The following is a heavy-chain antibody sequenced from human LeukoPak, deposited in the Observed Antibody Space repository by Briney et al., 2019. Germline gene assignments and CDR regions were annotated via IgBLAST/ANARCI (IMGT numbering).Heavy chain of an antibody. Sequence: ASVKASCKASGYTITNNYMHWVRQAPGQGLEWMGVINPSGTGTSYAQKFQGRVTMTRDMSTSTVYMELSSLRSEDTAVYYCARDYYDSSSLDYWGQGTLVTVSS. CDR1: GYTITNNY. CDR2: INPSGTGT. CDR3: ARDYYDSSSLDY. D-gene: IGHD3-22*01. J-gene: IGHJ4*02. V-gene: IGHV1-46*01.